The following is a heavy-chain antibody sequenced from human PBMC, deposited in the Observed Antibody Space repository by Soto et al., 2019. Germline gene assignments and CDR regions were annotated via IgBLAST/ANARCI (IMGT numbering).Heavy chain of an antibody. V-gene: IGHV4-38-2*01. CDR1: NCSISGGYY. D-gene: IGHD1-26*01. J-gene: IGHJ4*02. Sequence: PSETLSLTWVVSNCSISGGYYWGWIRQSPGKGLEWIASIYRSGTTSYNPALKSRVTISVDPSKNQFSLMLTAVTAADTAVYYCARTPSGSYYSVFNYWGRGSLVT. CDR3: ARTPSGSYYSVFNY. CDR2: IYRSGTT.